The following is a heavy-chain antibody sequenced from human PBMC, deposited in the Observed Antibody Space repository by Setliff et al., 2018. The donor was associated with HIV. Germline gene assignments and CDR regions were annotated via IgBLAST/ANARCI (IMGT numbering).Heavy chain of an antibody. CDR1: GYTLTELS. Sequence: ASVKVSCKVSGYTLTELSIHWVRQAPGKGLEWMGGFVPEHSGTIYAQKFQGRVTMTRDTSISTVYMELSSLTSDDTAVYYCTRSVLQFFGVVVDFDFWGQGTLVTVSS. V-gene: IGHV1-24*01. J-gene: IGHJ4*02. CDR2: FVPEHSGT. CDR3: TRSVLQFFGVVVDFDF. D-gene: IGHD3-3*01.